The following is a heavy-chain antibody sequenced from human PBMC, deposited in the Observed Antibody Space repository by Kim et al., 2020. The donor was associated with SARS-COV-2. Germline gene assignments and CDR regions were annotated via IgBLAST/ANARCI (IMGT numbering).Heavy chain of an antibody. V-gene: IGHV1-3*01. CDR3: ARDLLHTGFDF. Sequence: ASVKVFCKASGYIFTDYAIQWVRQAPGQGLEWMGWINAGNGNIKYSQNFQGRATLTWDTSANTAYMELSSLRSGDTAVYYCARDLLHTGFDFWGQGTLVTVSS. CDR2: INAGNGNI. J-gene: IGHJ4*02. D-gene: IGHD2-8*02. CDR1: GYIFTDYA.